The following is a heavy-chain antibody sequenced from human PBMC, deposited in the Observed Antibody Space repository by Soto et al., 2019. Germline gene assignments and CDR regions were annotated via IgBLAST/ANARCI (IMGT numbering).Heavy chain of an antibody. CDR1: GGSISSSSYY. D-gene: IGHD5-12*01. V-gene: IGHV4-39*01. CDR2: IYYSGST. J-gene: IGHJ4*02. CDR3: ARYSGYDEGGYYFDY. Sequence: SETLSLTCTVSGGSISSSSYYWGWIRQPPGKGLEWIGSIYYSGSTYYNPSLKSRVTISVDTSKNQFSLKLSSVTAADTAVYYCARYSGYDEGGYYFDYWGQGTLVTVYS.